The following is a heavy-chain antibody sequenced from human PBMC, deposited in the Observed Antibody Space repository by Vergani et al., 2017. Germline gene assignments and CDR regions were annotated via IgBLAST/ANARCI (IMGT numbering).Heavy chain of an antibody. D-gene: IGHD3-22*01. Sequence: QLQLQESGPGLVKPSGTLSLTCSVTGGSFFNSRYYWGWIRQPPGKGLECIGSMDYNGLAYYTPSLRRRVAISIDTSKMQFSLKLYSQTASDTAIYYCARHVTQDYYNDSDYFDYLGLGTLVTVSS. CDR3: ARHVTQDYYNDSDYFDY. CDR2: MDYNGLA. V-gene: IGHV4-39*01. J-gene: IGHJ4*02. CDR1: GGSFFNSRYY.